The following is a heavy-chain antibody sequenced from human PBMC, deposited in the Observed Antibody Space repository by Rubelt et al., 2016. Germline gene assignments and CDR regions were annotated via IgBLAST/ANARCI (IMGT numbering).Heavy chain of an antibody. CDR3: ARHGQVQSGDAFDI. CDR2: IYPGDSDT. CDR1: GCSFTSYW. D-gene: IGHD1-26*01. J-gene: IGHJ3*02. Sequence: EVQLVQSGAEVKKPGESLKISCKGSGCSFTSYWIGWVRQMPGKGLEWMGIIYPGDSDTRYSPSSQGQVTLSACNAISTAYLEWGGLKAADTAMYYCARHGQVQSGDAFDIWGQGTMVTVSS. V-gene: IGHV5-51*01.